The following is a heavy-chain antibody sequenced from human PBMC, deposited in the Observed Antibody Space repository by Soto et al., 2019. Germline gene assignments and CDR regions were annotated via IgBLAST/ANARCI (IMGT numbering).Heavy chain of an antibody. CDR1: GYTFTSYA. V-gene: IGHV1-3*01. J-gene: IGHJ6*02. CDR3: AGGGVAATGWERYYYYYGMDV. D-gene: IGHD2-15*01. Sequence: ASVKVSCKASGYTFTSYAMHWVRQAPGQRLEWMGWINAGNGNTKYSQKFQGRVTITRDTSASTAYMKLSSLRSEDTAVYYCAGGGVAATGWERYYYYYGMDVWGQGTTVTVSS. CDR2: INAGNGNT.